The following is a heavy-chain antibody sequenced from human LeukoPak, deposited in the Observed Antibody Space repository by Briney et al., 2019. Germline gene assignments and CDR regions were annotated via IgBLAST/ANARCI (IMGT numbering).Heavy chain of an antibody. D-gene: IGHD4-11*01. J-gene: IGHJ4*02. V-gene: IGHV3-21*01. Sequence: GGSLRLSCVTSGFSFSDYNMNWVRQAPGRGLEWVSSITSTSRDKSYADSVRGRFTISRDNAKNSLFLQMDTLGTEDTAVYYCARDLSNYFLHYIDFWGQGTLVTVSS. CDR2: ITSTSRDK. CDR3: ARDLSNYFLHYIDF. CDR1: GFSFSDYN.